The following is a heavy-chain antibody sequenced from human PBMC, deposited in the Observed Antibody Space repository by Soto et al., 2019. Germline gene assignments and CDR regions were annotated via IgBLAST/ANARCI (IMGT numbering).Heavy chain of an antibody. CDR3: ARALAAAGFYGMGV. CDR2: IWYEGSNK. Sequence: QVQLVESGGGVVQPGRSLRLSCAASGFTFSRYGMHWVRQAPGKGLEWVAVIWYEGSNKYYAESVKGRFTISSNNSKNALDLQMTGLRAEDTAVYYCARALAAAGFYGMGVWGQGTTVTVSS. CDR1: GFTFSRYG. J-gene: IGHJ6*02. V-gene: IGHV3-33*01. D-gene: IGHD6-13*01.